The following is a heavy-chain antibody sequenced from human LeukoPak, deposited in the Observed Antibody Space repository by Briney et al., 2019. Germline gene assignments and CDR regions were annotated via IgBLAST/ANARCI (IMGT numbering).Heavy chain of an antibody. D-gene: IGHD2-15*01. CDR3: ARVPHSGYCSGGSCPNYFDY. V-gene: IGHV3-30-3*01. J-gene: IGHJ4*02. Sequence: PGGSLRLSCAASGFTFSSYAMHWVRQAPGKGLGWVAVISFDGSNKYYADSVKGRFTISRDNSKNTLYLQMNSLRAEDTAVYYCARVPHSGYCSGGSCPNYFDYWGQGTLVTVSS. CDR2: ISFDGSNK. CDR1: GFTFSSYA.